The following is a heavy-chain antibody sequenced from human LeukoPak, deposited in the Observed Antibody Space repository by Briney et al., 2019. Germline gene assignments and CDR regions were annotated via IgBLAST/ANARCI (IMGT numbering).Heavy chain of an antibody. Sequence: GGSLRLSCAASGFTFSSYAMSWVRQAPGKGLEWVSAISGSGGSTYYADSVKGRFTISRDNSKNTLYLQMNSLRAEDTAVYYCAKDLSYDSSGYSYFDYWGQGTLVTVSS. CDR3: AKDLSYDSSGYSYFDY. J-gene: IGHJ4*02. V-gene: IGHV3-23*01. CDR2: ISGSGGST. CDR1: GFTFSSYA. D-gene: IGHD3-22*01.